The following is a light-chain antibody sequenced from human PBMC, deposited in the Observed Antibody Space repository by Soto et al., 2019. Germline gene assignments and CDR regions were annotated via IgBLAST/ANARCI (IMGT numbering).Light chain of an antibody. Sequence: DIPMTQSPSTLSASVGDRVTITCRASQSISSWLAWYQQKPGKAPKLLIYRASSLESGVPSRFSGSGSGTEFILTISSLQPDDFATYYCQQYNSYSWTFGQGTKVEIK. CDR2: RAS. V-gene: IGKV1-5*03. CDR3: QQYNSYSWT. J-gene: IGKJ1*01. CDR1: QSISSW.